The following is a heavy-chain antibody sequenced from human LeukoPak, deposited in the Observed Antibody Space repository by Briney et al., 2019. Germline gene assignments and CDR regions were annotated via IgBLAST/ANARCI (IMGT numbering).Heavy chain of an antibody. V-gene: IGHV3-21*04. Sequence: SPGGSLRLSCAASGFTFSSYSMNWVRQAPGKGLEWVSSISSSSSYIYYADSVKGRFTISRDNSKNTLYLQMNSLRAEDTAVYYCAKDDDFWSGYYSEYYFDYWGQGTLVTVSS. J-gene: IGHJ4*02. CDR2: ISSSSSYI. CDR1: GFTFSSYS. CDR3: AKDDDFWSGYYSEYYFDY. D-gene: IGHD3-3*01.